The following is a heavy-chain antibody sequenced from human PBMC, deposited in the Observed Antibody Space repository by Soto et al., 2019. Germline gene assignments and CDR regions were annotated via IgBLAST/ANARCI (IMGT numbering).Heavy chain of an antibody. CDR1: GFTFSIYS. V-gene: IGHV3-48*01. CDR3: APPLRVLVDV. J-gene: IGHJ6*04. CDR2: ISSSSSTI. D-gene: IGHD3-16*01. Sequence: GGSLRLSCAASGFTFSIYSMHWVRQAPGKGLEWVSHISSSSSTINYADSVKGRFTISRDNAKNSLYLQMNSLRAEDTAVYYCAPPLRVLVDVWGKGTTVTVSS.